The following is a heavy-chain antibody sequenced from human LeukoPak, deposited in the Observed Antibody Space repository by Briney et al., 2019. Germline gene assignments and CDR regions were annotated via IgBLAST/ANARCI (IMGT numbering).Heavy chain of an antibody. Sequence: NPSETLSLTCTVSGGSISSYYWSWIRQPAGKGLEWIGRIYTSGSTNYNPSLKSRVTMSVDTSKNQFSLKLSSVTAADTAVYYCARDRFEYSSSLIYYYYMDVWGKGTTVTVSS. CDR2: IYTSGST. J-gene: IGHJ6*03. V-gene: IGHV4-4*07. CDR3: ARDRFEYSSSLIYYYYMDV. CDR1: GGSISSYY. D-gene: IGHD6-6*01.